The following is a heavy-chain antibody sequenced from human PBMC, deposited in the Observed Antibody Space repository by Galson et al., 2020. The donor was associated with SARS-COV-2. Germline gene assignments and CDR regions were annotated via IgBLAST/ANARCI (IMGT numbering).Heavy chain of an antibody. V-gene: IGHV4-39*07. J-gene: IGHJ4*02. CDR1: GGSISSSSYY. CDR2: IYYSGST. Sequence: SETLSLTCTVSGGSISSSSYYWGWIRQPPGKGLEWIGSIYYSGSTYYNPSLKSRVTISVDTSKNQFSLKLSSVTAADTAVYYCARDSDTYYYDSGGYRPFDYWGQGTLVTVSS. D-gene: IGHD3-22*01. CDR3: ARDSDTYYYDSGGYRPFDY.